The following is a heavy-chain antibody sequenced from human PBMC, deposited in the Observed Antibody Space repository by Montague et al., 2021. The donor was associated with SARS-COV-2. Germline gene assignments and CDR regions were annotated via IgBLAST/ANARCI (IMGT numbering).Heavy chain of an antibody. J-gene: IGHJ4*02. Sequence: SLRLSCAASGFTFSSYWMSWVRQAPGKGLEWVANIKQDGSEKYYVDSVKGRFTISRDNAKNSLSLQMNSLRAEDTAVYYCARLVVVAVTPYWGQGTLVTVSS. CDR3: ARLVVVAVTPY. CDR1: GFTFSSYW. V-gene: IGHV3-7*01. D-gene: IGHD2-15*01. CDR2: IKQDGSEK.